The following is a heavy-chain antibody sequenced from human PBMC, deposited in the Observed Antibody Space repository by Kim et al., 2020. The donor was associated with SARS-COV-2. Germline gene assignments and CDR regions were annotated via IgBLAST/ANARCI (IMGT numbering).Heavy chain of an antibody. V-gene: IGHV3-30*18. Sequence: GGSLRLSCAASGFTFSSYGMHWVRQAPGKGLEWVAVISYDGSNKYYADSVKGRFTISRDNSKNTLYLQMNSLRAEDTAVYYCAKQETSGWYGGVDSAFDIWGQGTMVTVSS. CDR1: GFTFSSYG. J-gene: IGHJ3*02. CDR2: ISYDGSNK. CDR3: AKQETSGWYGGVDSAFDI. D-gene: IGHD6-19*01.